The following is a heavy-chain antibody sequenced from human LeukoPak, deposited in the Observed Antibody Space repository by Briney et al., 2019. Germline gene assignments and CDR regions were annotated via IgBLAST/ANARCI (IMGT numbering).Heavy chain of an antibody. CDR1: GGSISGYY. Sequence: SETLSLTCTVSGGSISGYYWSWIRQPPGKGLEWIGYIYYSGSTKYNPSLKSRVTISVDTSKNQFSLKLSSVTAADMAVYYCARQDFFDSSGYLGVNFWGQGALVTASS. CDR2: IYYSGST. J-gene: IGHJ4*02. D-gene: IGHD3-22*01. CDR3: ARQDFFDSSGYLGVNF. V-gene: IGHV4-59*08.